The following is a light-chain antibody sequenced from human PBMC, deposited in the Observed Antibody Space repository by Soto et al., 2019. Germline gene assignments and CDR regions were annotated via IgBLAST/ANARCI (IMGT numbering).Light chain of an antibody. CDR1: SSNIGAGFD. V-gene: IGLV1-40*01. J-gene: IGLJ1*01. Sequence: QSVLTQSPSVSGAPGQRVSISCTGTSSNIGAGFDVHWYQQLPATAPKLLIYGNNNRPSGVPDRFSGSKSGTSASLAITGLQAEDEAEYYCQSYDTSLSGGSVFGTGTKLTVL. CDR3: QSYDTSLSGGSV. CDR2: GNN.